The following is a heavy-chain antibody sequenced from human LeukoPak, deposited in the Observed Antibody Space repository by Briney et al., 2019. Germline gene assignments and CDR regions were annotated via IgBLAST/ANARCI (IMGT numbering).Heavy chain of an antibody. Sequence: PSETLSLTCTVSGGPVSSGSYYWSWIRQPPGKGLEWIGDIYYSESTTYNPSIKSRVTISGGTSKNQLALKLSSVAAADTSVYYCARADTTMASGYWGQGTLVTVSS. CDR1: GGPVSSGSYY. CDR2: IYYSEST. V-gene: IGHV4-61*01. CDR3: ARADTTMASGY. D-gene: IGHD5-18*01. J-gene: IGHJ4*02.